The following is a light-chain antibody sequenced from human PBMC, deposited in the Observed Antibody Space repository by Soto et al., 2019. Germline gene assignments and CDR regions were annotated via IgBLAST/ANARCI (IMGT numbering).Light chain of an antibody. CDR3: MQGTHWPYT. J-gene: IGKJ2*01. Sequence: DVVMTQSPLSLPVTLGQPAFISCRSSQSLVSSGGRTFLHWFKQRPGQSPRRLIYEISNRDSGVPDRFSGSGSGTDFTLRISRVEAEDVGVYYCMQGTHWPYTFGQGTKLEIK. CDR1: QSLVSSGGRTF. V-gene: IGKV2-30*01. CDR2: EIS.